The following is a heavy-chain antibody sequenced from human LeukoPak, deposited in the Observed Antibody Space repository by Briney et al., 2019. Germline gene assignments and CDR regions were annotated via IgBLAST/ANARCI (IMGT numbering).Heavy chain of an antibody. CDR3: AKVFSTYYFDS. Sequence: GGSLRLSCTGSGLTFSKNAMRWVRQAPGKGLEWVAAIGATGSTTYYADFGKGRFTISRDNSKNTIYLQMDSLGAEDTAIYYCAKVFSTYYFDSWGQGTLVTVSS. D-gene: IGHD2/OR15-2a*01. V-gene: IGHV3-23*01. J-gene: IGHJ4*02. CDR1: GLTFSKNA. CDR2: IGATGSTT.